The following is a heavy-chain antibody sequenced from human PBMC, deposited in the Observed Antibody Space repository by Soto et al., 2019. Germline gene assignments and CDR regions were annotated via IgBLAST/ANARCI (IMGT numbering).Heavy chain of an antibody. Sequence: GGFLRLSCAASGFTFSSYWMHWVRQAPGKGLVWVSRINSDGSSTSYADSVKGRFTISRDNAKNTLYLQMNSLRAEDTAVYYCARVSTIFGVVLPYYGMDVWGQGTTVTVSS. D-gene: IGHD3-3*01. J-gene: IGHJ6*02. CDR3: ARVSTIFGVVLPYYGMDV. V-gene: IGHV3-74*01. CDR2: INSDGSST. CDR1: GFTFSSYW.